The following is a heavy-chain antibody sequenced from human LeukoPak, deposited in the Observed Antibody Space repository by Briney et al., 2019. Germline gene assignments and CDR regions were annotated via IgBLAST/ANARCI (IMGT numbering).Heavy chain of an antibody. CDR3: ARQSISGASLSYFDY. CDR2: IYDRGST. J-gene: IGHJ4*02. V-gene: IGHV4-59*01. CDR1: VGAIRSYY. D-gene: IGHD2-15*01. Sequence: SETLSLTCTVWVGAIRSYYWRWMRQPPGKGREGIGNIYDRGSTNYNPSLKRRLTISVDTSKNQCSLKLSSVTAADTAVYYCARQSISGASLSYFDYWGQGTLVNVSS.